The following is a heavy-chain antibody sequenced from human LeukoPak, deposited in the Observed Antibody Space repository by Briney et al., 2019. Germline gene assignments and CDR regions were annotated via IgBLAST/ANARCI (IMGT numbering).Heavy chain of an antibody. CDR3: ARDLRDGYNGDYIDY. V-gene: IGHV1-18*01. CDR2: ISAYNGNT. J-gene: IGHJ4*02. D-gene: IGHD5-24*01. CDR1: GYPFTSYG. Sequence: ASVKVSCKASGYPFTSYGIRWVRQAPGHGVEWMGWISAYNGNTNYAQNLQGRVTMTTDTSTSTAYMELRSLRSDDTAVYYCARDLRDGYNGDYIDYWGQGTLVTVSS.